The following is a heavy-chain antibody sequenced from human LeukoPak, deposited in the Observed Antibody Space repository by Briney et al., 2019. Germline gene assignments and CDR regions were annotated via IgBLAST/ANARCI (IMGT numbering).Heavy chain of an antibody. CDR2: ISSSSGYI. CDR1: GFTFSSYS. V-gene: IGHV3-21*01. Sequence: GGSLRLSCAASGFTFSSYSMNWVRQAPGKGLEWVSSISSSSGYIYYADSVKGRFTISRDNAKNSLYLQMNSLRAEDTAVYYCARDSGSSGYYPDAFDIWGQGTMVTVSS. CDR3: ARDSGSSGYYPDAFDI. J-gene: IGHJ3*02. D-gene: IGHD3-22*01.